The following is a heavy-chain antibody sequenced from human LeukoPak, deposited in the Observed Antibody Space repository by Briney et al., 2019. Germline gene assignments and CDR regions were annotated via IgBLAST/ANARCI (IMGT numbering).Heavy chain of an antibody. D-gene: IGHD2-2*01. V-gene: IGHV3-64*02. CDR3: ARSFRFVLVPAACDY. J-gene: IGHJ4*02. CDR2: ISSNGGST. CDR1: GFTFSSYA. Sequence: GGSLRLSCAASGFTFSSYAMHWVRQAPGKGLEYVSGISSNGGSTYYADSVKGRFTISRDNSKNTLYLQMGSLRAEDMAVYYCARSFRFVLVPAACDYWGQGTLVTVTS.